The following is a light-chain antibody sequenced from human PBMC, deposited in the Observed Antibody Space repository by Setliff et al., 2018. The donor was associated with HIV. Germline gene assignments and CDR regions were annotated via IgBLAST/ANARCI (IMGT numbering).Light chain of an antibody. Sequence: QSVLTQPASVSGSPGQSITISCTGTGSDVGGYNYVSWYQQHPGKAPKLMIYDVNNRPSGVSNRFSGSKSGNTASLTISGLQAEDEADYYCTSYTTSSTWVFGGGTKVTV. CDR2: DVN. CDR1: GSDVGGYNY. CDR3: TSYTTSSTWV. J-gene: IGLJ3*02. V-gene: IGLV2-14*03.